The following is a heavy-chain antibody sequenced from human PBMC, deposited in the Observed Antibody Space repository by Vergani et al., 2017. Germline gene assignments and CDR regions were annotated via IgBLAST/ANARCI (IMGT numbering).Heavy chain of an antibody. CDR2: IKSDGSIT. CDR1: GFSFNSYW. CDR3: ARRRYYLGSGSYPYFYYYGLDV. D-gene: IGHD3-10*01. V-gene: IGHV3-74*03. Sequence: DVHLAESGGGFFQPGGSLRLSCSASGFSFNSYWMHWVRQVPGKGLLWVSRIKSDGSITAYADSVKGRFTISRDNAQNTLYLQMNSLRAEDTGVYYCARRRYYLGSGSYPYFYYYGLDVWRQGTAVTVSS. J-gene: IGHJ6*02.